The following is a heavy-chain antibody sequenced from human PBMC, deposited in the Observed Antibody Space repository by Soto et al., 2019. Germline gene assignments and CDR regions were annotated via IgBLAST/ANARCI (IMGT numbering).Heavy chain of an antibody. D-gene: IGHD6-6*01. Sequence: QVQLQQWGAGLLKPSETLSLTCAVYGGSFSGYYWSWIRQPPGKGLEWIGEITHSGSTNYNPSLKSRVIISLDTSNNQFSLKLSSVTPADTAVYYCAREQLASTSTAPFYPLGQGTLVTVSS. CDR2: ITHSGST. CDR1: GGSFSGYY. V-gene: IGHV4-34*01. CDR3: AREQLASTSTAPFYP. J-gene: IGHJ5*02.